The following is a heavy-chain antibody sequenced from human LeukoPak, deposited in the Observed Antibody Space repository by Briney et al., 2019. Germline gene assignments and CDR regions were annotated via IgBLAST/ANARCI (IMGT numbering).Heavy chain of an antibody. Sequence: PSETLSLTCAVYGGSFSGYYWSWIRQPPGKGLEWIGEINHSGSTNYNPSLKSRVTISVDTSKNQFSLKLSSVTAADTAVYYCVPWDYGDPGLDYWGQGTLVTVSS. CDR1: GGSFSGYY. CDR3: VPWDYGDPGLDY. J-gene: IGHJ4*02. V-gene: IGHV4-34*01. D-gene: IGHD4-17*01. CDR2: INHSGST.